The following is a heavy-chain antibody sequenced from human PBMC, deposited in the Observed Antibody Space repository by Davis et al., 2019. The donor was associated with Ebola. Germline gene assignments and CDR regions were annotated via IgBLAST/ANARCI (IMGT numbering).Heavy chain of an antibody. CDR2: IYTSGST. J-gene: IGHJ4*02. CDR1: GGSISSYY. CDR3: ARGDFWSGYYPLADY. D-gene: IGHD3-3*01. Sequence: PGGSLRLSCTVSGGSISSYYWSWIRQPAGKGLERIGRIYTSGSTNYNPSLKSRVTMSVDTSKNQFSLKLSSVTAADTAVYYCARGDFWSGYYPLADYWGQGTLVTVSS. V-gene: IGHV4-4*07.